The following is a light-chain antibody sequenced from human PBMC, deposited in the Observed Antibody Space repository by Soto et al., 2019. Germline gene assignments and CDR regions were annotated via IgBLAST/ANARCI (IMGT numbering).Light chain of an antibody. V-gene: IGKV3-15*01. CDR2: GAS. J-gene: IGKJ1*01. CDR1: QSVSNN. CDR3: QNYNNRPPWA. Sequence: EIVMTQSPATLSLSPGERATLSCRASQSVSNNLAWYQQKPGQAPRLLIYGASTRATGIPARISGSGSGTEFTLTISSLQSEDFAIYYCQNYNNRPPWAFGQGTKVDIK.